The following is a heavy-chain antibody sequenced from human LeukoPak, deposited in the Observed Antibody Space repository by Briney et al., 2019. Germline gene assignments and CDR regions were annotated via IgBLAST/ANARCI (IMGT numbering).Heavy chain of an antibody. V-gene: IGHV1-18*01. D-gene: IGHD6-13*01. Sequence: ASVKVSCKASGYTFTSYGISWVRQAPGQGLEWMGWISAYNGNTNYAQKLQGRVTMTTDTSTSTAYMELRSLRSDDTAVYYCAREEQQLSYYYGMDVWGQGTTVTVSS. J-gene: IGHJ6*02. CDR2: ISAYNGNT. CDR1: GYTFTSYG. CDR3: AREEQQLSYYYGMDV.